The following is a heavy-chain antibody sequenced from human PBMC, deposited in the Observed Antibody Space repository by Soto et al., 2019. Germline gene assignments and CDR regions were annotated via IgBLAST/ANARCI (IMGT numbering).Heavy chain of an antibody. CDR3: ARHSYYSNPLRFDP. D-gene: IGHD4-4*01. Sequence: SETLSLTSTVSGGSITGYYWSWIRQPPGKGPEWIGNIHYSGSTNYNPSLKSRVTISVDTSKNQFSLRLSSVTAAETAVYYCARHSYYSNPLRFDPWGQGTLVTVSS. V-gene: IGHV4-59*08. J-gene: IGHJ5*02. CDR1: GGSITGYY. CDR2: IHYSGST.